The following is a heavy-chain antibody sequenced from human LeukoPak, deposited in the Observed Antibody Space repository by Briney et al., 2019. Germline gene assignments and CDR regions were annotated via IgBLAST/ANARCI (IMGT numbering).Heavy chain of an antibody. Sequence: SETLSLTCAVYGGSFSGYYWSWIRQPPGKGLEWIGETNHSGSTNYNPSLKSRVTISVDTSKKQFSLKLSSVTAADTAVYYCARVEEGYGSGRRENYYYYYMDVWGKGTTVTISS. D-gene: IGHD3-10*01. V-gene: IGHV4-34*01. CDR3: ARVEEGYGSGRRENYYYYYMDV. J-gene: IGHJ6*03. CDR1: GGSFSGYY. CDR2: TNHSGST.